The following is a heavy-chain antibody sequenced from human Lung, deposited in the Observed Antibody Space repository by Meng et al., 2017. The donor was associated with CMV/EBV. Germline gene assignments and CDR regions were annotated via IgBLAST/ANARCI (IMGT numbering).Heavy chain of an antibody. CDR3: ARGRAQIGWFDP. CDR1: GGSTNSYY. Sequence: LXCTVSGGSTNSYYWTWIRQAPGTGMEWIGYVFYTGTTKSNPSPKSRVTMSLDTSKSHFSLKLTSVTAADTAIYYCARGRAQIGWFDPWCQGTLVTVSS. CDR2: VFYTGTT. J-gene: IGHJ5*02. D-gene: IGHD3-16*01. V-gene: IGHV4-59*01.